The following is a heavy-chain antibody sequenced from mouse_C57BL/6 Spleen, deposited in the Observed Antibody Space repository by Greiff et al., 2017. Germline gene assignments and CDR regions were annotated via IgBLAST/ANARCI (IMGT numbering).Heavy chain of an antibody. CDR2: ISSGSSTI. CDR1: GFTFSDYG. V-gene: IGHV5-17*01. Sequence: VQLKESGGGLVKPGGSLKLSCAASGFTFSDYGMHWVRQAPEKGLEWVAYISSGSSTIYYADTVTGRFTISRDDAKNTLFLQMTRLRSEDTAMYYCAKTAQARYAMDDWGQGTSVTVSS. CDR3: AKTAQARYAMDD. J-gene: IGHJ4*01. D-gene: IGHD3-2*02.